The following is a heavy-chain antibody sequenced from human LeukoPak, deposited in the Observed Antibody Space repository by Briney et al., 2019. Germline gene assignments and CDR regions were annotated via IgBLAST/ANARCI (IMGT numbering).Heavy chain of an antibody. Sequence: PGGSLRLSCAASGFTVSGNYMNWVRQAPGKGLEWVSVIYSDGRTDYADSVKGRFTSSRDNSRNTLYLQMNSLRAEDTAVYYCVKVISPIGQWSTFDYWGQGTLVTVSS. V-gene: IGHV3-66*01. CDR3: VKVISPIGQWSTFDY. D-gene: IGHD2-15*01. J-gene: IGHJ4*02. CDR2: IYSDGRT. CDR1: GFTVSGNY.